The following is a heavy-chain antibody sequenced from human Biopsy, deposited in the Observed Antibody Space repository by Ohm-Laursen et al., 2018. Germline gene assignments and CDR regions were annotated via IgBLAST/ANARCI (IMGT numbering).Heavy chain of an antibody. Sequence: PSETLSLTCPVSGGSISSDYWSWIRQTPGKGLEWIGYIYYSGSTNYNPSLKSRVTISVDTSKNQFSLRLNSVTAADTAVYYCARATNSTGWPYYYFYGMDVWGQGTTVTGSS. D-gene: IGHD2/OR15-2a*01. CDR2: IYYSGST. J-gene: IGHJ6*02. V-gene: IGHV4-59*01. CDR3: ARATNSTGWPYYYFYGMDV. CDR1: GGSISSDY.